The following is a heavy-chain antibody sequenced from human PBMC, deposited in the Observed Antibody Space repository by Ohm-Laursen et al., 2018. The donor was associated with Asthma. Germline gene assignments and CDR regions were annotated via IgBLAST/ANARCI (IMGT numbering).Heavy chain of an antibody. CDR2: ISYDRSNK. CDR3: ARDDYAGFDY. V-gene: IGHV3-30*03. CDR1: GFTFATYS. Sequence: SQTLSCAASGFTFATYSMHWVRQAPGQGLEWGAVISYDRSNKYYADSVKGRFTISRDNSKNTLYLQMNSLRAEDTAVYYCARDDYAGFDYWGQGTLVTVSS. D-gene: IGHD4-17*01. J-gene: IGHJ4*02.